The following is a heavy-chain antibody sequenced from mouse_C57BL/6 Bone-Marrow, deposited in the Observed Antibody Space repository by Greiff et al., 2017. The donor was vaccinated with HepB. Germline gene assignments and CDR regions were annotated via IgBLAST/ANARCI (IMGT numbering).Heavy chain of an antibody. Sequence: EVQGVESGGGLVKPGGSLKLSCAASGFTFSSYAMSWVRQTPEKRLEWVATISDGGSYTYYPDNVKGRFTISRDNAKNNLYLQMSHLKSEDTAMYYCARDPLSGSSGYFDVWGTGTTVTVSS. D-gene: IGHD1-1*01. CDR1: GFTFSSYA. CDR3: ARDPLSGSSGYFDV. V-gene: IGHV5-4*01. CDR2: ISDGGSYT. J-gene: IGHJ1*03.